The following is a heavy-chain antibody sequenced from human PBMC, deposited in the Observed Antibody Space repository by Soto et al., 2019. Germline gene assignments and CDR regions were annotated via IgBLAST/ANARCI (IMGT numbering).Heavy chain of an antibody. Sequence: EVQLVQSGAEAKKPGASLKISCKGSGYSFTSYWIDWVRQMPGKGLEWMGIIYPADTDARYSPSFQGQVTISADKSISSAYLQWSSLKASDTAMYYCAGEQLSFDYWGQGTLVTVSS. D-gene: IGHD6-13*01. J-gene: IGHJ4*02. V-gene: IGHV5-51*01. CDR2: IYPADTDA. CDR3: AGEQLSFDY. CDR1: GYSFTSYW.